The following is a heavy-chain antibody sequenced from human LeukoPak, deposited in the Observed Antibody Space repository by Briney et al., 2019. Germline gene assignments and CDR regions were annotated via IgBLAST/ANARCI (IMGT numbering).Heavy chain of an antibody. D-gene: IGHD2/OR15-2a*01. V-gene: IGHV3-21*01. CDR3: ARDKVSVIPALDY. CDR2: INSRSNYI. J-gene: IGHJ4*02. Sequence: GGSLRLSCEASGFTFSNHNMNWVRQAPGKGLEWVSSINSRSNYIYYADSVKGRFTISRDNAKESLYLQMNSLRAEDTALYFCARDKVSVIPALDYWGQGTLVIVSS. CDR1: GFTFSNHN.